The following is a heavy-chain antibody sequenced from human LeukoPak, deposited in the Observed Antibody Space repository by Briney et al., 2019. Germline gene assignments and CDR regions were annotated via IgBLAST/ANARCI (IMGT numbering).Heavy chain of an antibody. V-gene: IGHV3-66*01. CDR3: ARAGGGYIADAFDI. CDR2: IYSGGST. Sequence: GGSLRLSCAASGFTVSSNYMSWVRQAPGKGLEWVSVIYSGGSTYYAGSVKGRFTISRDNSKNTLYLQMNSLRAEDTAVYYCARAGGGYIADAFDIWGQGTMVTVSS. D-gene: IGHD2-8*02. CDR1: GFTVSSNY. J-gene: IGHJ3*02.